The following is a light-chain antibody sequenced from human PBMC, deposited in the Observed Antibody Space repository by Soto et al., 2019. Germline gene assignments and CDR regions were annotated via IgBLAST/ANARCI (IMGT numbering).Light chain of an antibody. CDR1: SSDVGGYNS. CDR3: STYTSTSTVV. V-gene: IGLV2-14*01. CDR2: DVS. Sequence: QSALTQPASVSGSPGQSITISCTGTSSDVGGYNSVSWYQQHTGKVPKLMIYDVSNRPSGVSNRFSGSKSGNTASLTISGLQAEDEADYYCSTYTSTSTVVFGGGTKLTVL. J-gene: IGLJ2*01.